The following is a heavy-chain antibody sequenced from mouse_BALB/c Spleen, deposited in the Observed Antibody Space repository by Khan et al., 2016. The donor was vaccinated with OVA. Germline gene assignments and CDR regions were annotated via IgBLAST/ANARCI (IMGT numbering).Heavy chain of an antibody. V-gene: IGHV5-6*02. CDR2: ISTGGHYT. Sequence: EVKLEESGGDLVKPGGSLKLSCAASGFTFSTYGMSWVRQTPDKRLEWVATISTGGHYTYYPDSVKGRFTISRDNAKKTLYLQRTSLKSEDTAMFYCARLAYYYDSEGFAYWGQGTLVTVSA. D-gene: IGHD1-1*01. J-gene: IGHJ3*01. CDR1: GFTFSTYG. CDR3: ARLAYYYDSEGFAY.